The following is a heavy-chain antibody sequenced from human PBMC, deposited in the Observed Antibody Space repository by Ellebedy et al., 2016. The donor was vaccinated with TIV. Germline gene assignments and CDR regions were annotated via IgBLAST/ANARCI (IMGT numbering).Heavy chain of an antibody. D-gene: IGHD1-14*01. V-gene: IGHV3-23*01. CDR3: AKDLNWESEQKYFDL. Sequence: GESLKISCEASEFTFSAYGMSWVRQAPGKGLEWVSGLTRSGTTTYYADSVKGRFTISRDNSKSMLYLQMNSLRAEDTALYYCAKDLNWESEQKYFDLWGRGTLATVSS. CDR1: EFTFSAYG. CDR2: LTRSGTTT. J-gene: IGHJ2*01.